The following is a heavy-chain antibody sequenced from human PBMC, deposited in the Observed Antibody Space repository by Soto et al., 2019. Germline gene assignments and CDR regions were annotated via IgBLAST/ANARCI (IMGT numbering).Heavy chain of an antibody. D-gene: IGHD4-17*01. V-gene: IGHV4-39*01. CDR3: VSQRTTVPTHAYFDY. J-gene: IGHJ4*02. CDR1: GGSVTNSSYY. Sequence: PSETLSLTCTVSGGSVTNSSYYWGWIRQSPGKGLEWMGSVYYRGRSYSKSSVKSRVTISVDTSKNRFSLSLNSVTASDTAVYFCVSQRTTVPTHAYFDYWGPGALVTVSS. CDR2: VYYRGRS.